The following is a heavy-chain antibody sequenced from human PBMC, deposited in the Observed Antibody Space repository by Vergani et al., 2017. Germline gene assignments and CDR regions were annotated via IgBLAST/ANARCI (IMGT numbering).Heavy chain of an antibody. CDR3: ARALSSSSKGYYYYYYMDV. CDR2: IKQDGSEK. J-gene: IGHJ6*03. D-gene: IGHD6-6*01. V-gene: IGHV3-7*01. CDR1: GFTFSSYW. Sequence: EVQLVESGGGLVQPGGSLRLSCAASGFTFSSYWMSWVRQAPGKGLEWVANIKQDGSEKYYVDSVKGRFTISRDNAKNSLYLQMNSLRAEDTAVYYCARALSSSSKGYYYYYYMDVWGKGTTVTVSS.